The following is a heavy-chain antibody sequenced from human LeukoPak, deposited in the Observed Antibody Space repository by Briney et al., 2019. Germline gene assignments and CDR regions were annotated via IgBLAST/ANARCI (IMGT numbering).Heavy chain of an antibody. CDR2: IDTDGSFT. J-gene: IGHJ4*02. CDR3: IRGTVGAPGNDY. V-gene: IGHV3-74*01. CDR1: GFTFSSYA. Sequence: GSLRLSCAASGFTFSSYAMSWVRQAPGKGLVWVSRIDTDGSFTSYADSVRGRFTISRDNAKNTLYLQMSSLRAEDTAVYYCIRGTVGAPGNDYWGQGTLVTVSS. D-gene: IGHD1-26*01.